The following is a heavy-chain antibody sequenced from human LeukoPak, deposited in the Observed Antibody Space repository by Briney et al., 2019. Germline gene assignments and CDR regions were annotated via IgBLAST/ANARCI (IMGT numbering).Heavy chain of an antibody. V-gene: IGHV3-30*03. D-gene: IGHD6-6*01. CDR2: ISYDGSNK. J-gene: IGHJ6*02. Sequence: TGGSLRLSCAASGFIFSSYGMHWVRQAPGKGLEWVAVISYDGSNKYYADSVKGRFTISRDNSKNTLYLQMNSLRAEDTAVYYCASRGGYSSSPGAGGMDVWGQGTTVTVSS. CDR1: GFIFSSYG. CDR3: ASRGGYSSSPGAGGMDV.